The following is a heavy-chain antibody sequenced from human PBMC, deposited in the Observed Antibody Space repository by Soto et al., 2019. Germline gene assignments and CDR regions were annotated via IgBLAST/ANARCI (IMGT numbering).Heavy chain of an antibody. Sequence: PLVTLSLTCAVYDGYCRGYYWSWIRQPPGKGLEWIGEINHSGSTYYNPSLKSRLTISIDTSKNQFSLKLSSVTAAETAVYYCARQYCSGGTCYVFNYLGQGTLVTVSS. CDR3: ARQYCSGGTCYVFNY. CDR1: DGYCRGYY. J-gene: IGHJ4*02. D-gene: IGHD2-15*01. CDR2: INHSGST. V-gene: IGHV4-34*01.